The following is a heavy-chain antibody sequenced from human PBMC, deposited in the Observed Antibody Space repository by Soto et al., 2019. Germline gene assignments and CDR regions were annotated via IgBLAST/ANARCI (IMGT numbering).Heavy chain of an antibody. V-gene: IGHV4-39*05. CDR1: GCSIRSSSYY. CDR3: ALGYFDWLFYFDY. D-gene: IGHD3-9*01. Sequence: SETPSLTCTVSGCSIRSSSYYWGWIRQPPGKGLEWIGSIYYSGSTYYNPSLKSRVTISVDTSKNQFSLKLSSVTAADTAVYYCALGYFDWLFYFDYWGQGTLVTVSS. J-gene: IGHJ4*02. CDR2: IYYSGST.